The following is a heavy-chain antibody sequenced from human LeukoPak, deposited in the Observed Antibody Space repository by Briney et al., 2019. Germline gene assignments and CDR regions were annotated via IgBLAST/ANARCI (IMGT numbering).Heavy chain of an antibody. Sequence: PLGSLGLSCAASGFTFSSYAMHWVRQAPGKGLEWVAVISYDGSNKYYADSVKGRFTISRDNSKNTLYLQMNSLRAEDTAVYYCARAVGVRGVIITSVWFDPWGQGTLVTVSS. CDR2: ISYDGSNK. V-gene: IGHV3-30*04. CDR1: GFTFSSYA. J-gene: IGHJ5*02. D-gene: IGHD3-10*01. CDR3: ARAVGVRGVIITSVWFDP.